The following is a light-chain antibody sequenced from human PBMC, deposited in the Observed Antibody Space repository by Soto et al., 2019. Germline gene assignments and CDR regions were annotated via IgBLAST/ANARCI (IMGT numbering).Light chain of an antibody. V-gene: IGLV2-14*01. CDR2: EVS. Sequence: QSALTQPASVSGSPGQSITISCTGTSSDVGGYNYVSWYQQHPGKAPKLMIYEVSKRPSGVSDRFSGSKSGKTASLNISGLQAEDEADYYCSSYRATSTPYVFGTGTKLTVL. CDR3: SSYRATSTPYV. CDR1: SSDVGGYNY. J-gene: IGLJ1*01.